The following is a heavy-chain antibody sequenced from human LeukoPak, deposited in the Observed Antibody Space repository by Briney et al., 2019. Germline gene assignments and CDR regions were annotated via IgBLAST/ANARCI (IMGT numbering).Heavy chain of an antibody. CDR2: ISSSSSTI. V-gene: IGHV3-48*01. CDR1: GFTFSSYS. CDR3: ARIPLGATGGSPY. J-gene: IGHJ4*02. D-gene: IGHD1-26*01. Sequence: GGSLRLSCAASGFTFSSYSMNWVRQAPGKGLEWVSYISSSSSTIYYADSVKGRFTISRDNSKNTLYLQMNSLRAEDTAVYYCARIPLGATGGSPYWGQGTLVTVSS.